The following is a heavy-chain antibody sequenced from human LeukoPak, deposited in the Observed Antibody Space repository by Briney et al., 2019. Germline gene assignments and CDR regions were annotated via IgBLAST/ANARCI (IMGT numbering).Heavy chain of an antibody. Sequence: SETLSLTCTVSGGSISSYYWSWIRQPPGKGLEWIGYIYYGGSTNYNPSLKSRVTISVDTSKNQFSLKLSSVPAADTAVYYCARESPSALLDAFDIWGQGTMVTVSS. CDR1: GGSISSYY. CDR2: IYYGGST. V-gene: IGHV4-59*01. CDR3: ARESPSALLDAFDI. J-gene: IGHJ3*02. D-gene: IGHD2/OR15-2a*01.